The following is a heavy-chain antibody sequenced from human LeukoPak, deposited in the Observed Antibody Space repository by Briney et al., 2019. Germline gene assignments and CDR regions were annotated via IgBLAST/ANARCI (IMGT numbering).Heavy chain of an antibody. CDR2: IWSDGRNK. J-gene: IGHJ3*02. CDR3: AREVTNDAFDI. V-gene: IGHV3-33*01. D-gene: IGHD4-17*01. Sequence: GRSLRLSCAASGFSFSSYGMHWVRQAPGKGLEWVAVIWSDGRNKFYADSVKGRFTISRDNSKNTLFLQMSSLRADDTAVYYCAREVTNDAFDIWGQGTMVIVSS. CDR1: GFSFSSYG.